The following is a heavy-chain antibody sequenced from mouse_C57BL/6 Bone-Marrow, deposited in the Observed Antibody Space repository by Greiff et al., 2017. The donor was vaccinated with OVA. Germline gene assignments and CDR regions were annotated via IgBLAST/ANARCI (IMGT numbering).Heavy chain of an antibody. Sequence: DVKLVESGGGLVKPGGSLKLSCAASRFTFSSYAMSWVRQTPEKRLEWVATISDGGSYTYYPDNVKGRFTISRDNAKNNLYLQMSHLKSEDTAMYYCARVATVVAPYYFDYWGQGTTLTVSS. CDR3: ARVATVVAPYYFDY. CDR1: RFTFSSYA. CDR2: ISDGGSYT. V-gene: IGHV5-4*03. D-gene: IGHD1-1*01. J-gene: IGHJ2*01.